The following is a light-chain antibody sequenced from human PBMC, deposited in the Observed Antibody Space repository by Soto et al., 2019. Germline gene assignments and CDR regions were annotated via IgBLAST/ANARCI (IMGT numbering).Light chain of an antibody. CDR3: QQRSNWLT. J-gene: IGKJ4*01. CDR1: QSVSSY. CDR2: DAS. Sequence: DIVLTHSPATLSLSPGERATLSCRASQSVSSYLAWYQQKPGQAPRLLIYDASNRATGIPARFSGSGSGTDFTLTISSLEPEDFAVYYCQQRSNWLTFGGGTKVDIK. V-gene: IGKV3-11*01.